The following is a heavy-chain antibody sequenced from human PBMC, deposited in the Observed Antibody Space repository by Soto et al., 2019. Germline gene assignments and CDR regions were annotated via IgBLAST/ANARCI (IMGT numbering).Heavy chain of an antibody. CDR2: MNPNSGNT. V-gene: IGHV1-8*01. Sequence: ASVKVSCKASGYTFTSYDINWVRQATGQGLEWMGWMNPNSGNTGYAQKFQGRVTMTRNTSISTAYMELSSLRSEDTAVYYCARASAIRLGSGIIHYGMDVWGQGTTVTVSS. CDR3: ARASAIRLGSGIIHYGMDV. CDR1: GYTFTSYD. J-gene: IGHJ6*02. D-gene: IGHD3-10*01.